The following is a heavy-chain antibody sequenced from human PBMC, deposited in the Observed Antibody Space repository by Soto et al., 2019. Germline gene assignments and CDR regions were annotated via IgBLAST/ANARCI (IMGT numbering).Heavy chain of an antibody. CDR3: ELIKDCSRTVCYLASFDP. CDR2: IFSNHEK. Sequence: QVTLKEYGPVVVKPTEPLTLTCTVSVFSLSHARVGVSWIRQPPGKAMEWLAHIFSNHEKSYSTSLKNRLTISQDTSKSLVVLTVTHVDPVDSGTYYCELIKDCSRTVCYLASFDPLGQGTLVTVS. V-gene: IGHV2-26*01. D-gene: IGHD2-2*01. CDR1: VFSLSHARVG. J-gene: IGHJ5*02.